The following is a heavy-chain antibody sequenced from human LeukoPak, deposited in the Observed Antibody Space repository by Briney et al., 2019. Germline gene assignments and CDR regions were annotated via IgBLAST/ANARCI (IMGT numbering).Heavy chain of an antibody. J-gene: IGHJ4*02. D-gene: IGHD3-10*01. CDR2: SSSSSSTI. CDR1: GFTFSSYS. Sequence: PGGSLRLSCAATGFTFSSYSMNWVRQAPGKGLEWVSYSSSSSSTIYYADSVKGRFTISRDYAQNSLYLQMNSLRAEDTAIYYCASLGGGWFGEFFQRPSDFWGQGTLVTVSS. CDR3: ASLGGGWFGEFFQRPSDF. V-gene: IGHV3-48*04.